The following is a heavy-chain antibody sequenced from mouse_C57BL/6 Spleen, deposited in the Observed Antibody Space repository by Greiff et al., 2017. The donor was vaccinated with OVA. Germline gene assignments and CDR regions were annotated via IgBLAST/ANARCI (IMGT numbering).Heavy chain of an antibody. Sequence: VKLQQPGAELVMPGASVKLSCKASGYTFTSYWMHWVKQRPGQGLEWIGEIDPSDSYTNYNQKFKGKSTLTVDKSSSTAYMQLSSLTSEDSAVYYCARGITGTSDYWGQGTTLTVSS. V-gene: IGHV1-69*01. D-gene: IGHD4-1*01. CDR1: GYTFTSYW. J-gene: IGHJ2*01. CDR2: IDPSDSYT. CDR3: ARGITGTSDY.